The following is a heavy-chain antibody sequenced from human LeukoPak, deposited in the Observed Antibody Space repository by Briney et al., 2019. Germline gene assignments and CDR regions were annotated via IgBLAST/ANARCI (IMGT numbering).Heavy chain of an antibody. V-gene: IGHV4-4*07. J-gene: IGHJ6*03. CDR1: GGSISYFY. CDR2: IYTSGST. Sequence: SETLSLTCTVSGGSISYFYWSWIRQPAGKGLEWIGRIYTSGSTNYNPSLKSRVTISVDTSKNQFSLKLSSVTAADTAVYYCARHRMYYDILTGPYYYYYYMDVWGKGTTVTISS. D-gene: IGHD3-9*01. CDR3: ARHRMYYDILTGPYYYYYYMDV.